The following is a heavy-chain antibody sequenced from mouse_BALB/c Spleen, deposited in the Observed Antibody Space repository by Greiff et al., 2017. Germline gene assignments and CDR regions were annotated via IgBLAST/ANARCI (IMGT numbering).Heavy chain of an antibody. CDR3: ARIYDGYSFAY. CDR2: IYRYDSET. D-gene: IGHD2-3*01. CDR1: GFTFTSYW. Sequence: QVQLQQSGAELVRPGASVKLSCTASGFTFTSYWMNWVKQTPEQGLEWIGRIYRYDSETYYKQKFKDRFILTVDNASSTAYMQLSSLTSEDSAVYYCARIYDGYSFAYWGQGTLVTVSA. J-gene: IGHJ3*01. V-gene: IGHV1-74*01.